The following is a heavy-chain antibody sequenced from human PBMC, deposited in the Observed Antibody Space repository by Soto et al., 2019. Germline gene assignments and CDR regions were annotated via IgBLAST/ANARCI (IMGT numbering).Heavy chain of an antibody. CDR1: GGSISSYY. Sequence: SETLSLTCTVSGGSISSYYWSWIRQPPGKGLEWIGYIYYSGSTNYNPSLKSRVTISVDTSKNQFSLKLSSVTAADTAVYYCASQGGLGVSDYYGMDVWGQGTTVTVSS. CDR3: ASQGGLGVSDYYGMDV. V-gene: IGHV4-59*01. D-gene: IGHD3-10*01. CDR2: IYYSGST. J-gene: IGHJ6*02.